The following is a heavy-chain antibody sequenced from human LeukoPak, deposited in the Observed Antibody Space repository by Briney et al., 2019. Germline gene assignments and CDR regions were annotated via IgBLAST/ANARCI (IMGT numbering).Heavy chain of an antibody. Sequence: GGSLRLSCAASRFTVSSNYMSWFRQAPGKGLEWVSVIYSGGSTYYADSVKGRFTISRHNSKNTLYLQMNSLRAEDTAVYYCARAKLAAAGTDRAFDIWGQGTMVTVSS. CDR2: IYSGGST. CDR1: RFTVSSNY. CDR3: ARAKLAAAGTDRAFDI. D-gene: IGHD6-13*01. V-gene: IGHV3-53*04. J-gene: IGHJ3*02.